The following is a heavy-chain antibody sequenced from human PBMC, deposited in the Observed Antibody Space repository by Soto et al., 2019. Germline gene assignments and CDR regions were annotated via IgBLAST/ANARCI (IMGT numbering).Heavy chain of an antibody. CDR2: IYYSGST. V-gene: IGHV4-59*01. D-gene: IGHD6-6*01. CDR1: GGSISSYY. CDR3: ARLTTGIAARARGNFDY. J-gene: IGHJ4*02. Sequence: QVQLQESGPGLVKPSETLSLTCTVSGGSISSYYWSWIRQPPGKGLEWIGYIYYSGSTNYNPSLKRRVTISVDTSKNQFSLKLSSVTAGDTAVYYCARLTTGIAARARGNFDYWGQGTLVTVSS.